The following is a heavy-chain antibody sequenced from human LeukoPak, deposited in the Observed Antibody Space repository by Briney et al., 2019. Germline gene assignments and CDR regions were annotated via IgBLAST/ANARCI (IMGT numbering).Heavy chain of an antibody. D-gene: IGHD3-3*01. CDR3: ALRGLRFSLRGWFDP. V-gene: IGHV4-34*01. CDR1: GVSFSGYY. J-gene: IGHJ5*02. CDR2: INHSGST. Sequence: PSETLSLTCAVYGVSFSGYYWSWIRQPPGKGLEWIGEINHSGSTNYNPSLKSRVTISVDTSKNQFSLKLSSVTAADTAVYYCALRGLRFSLRGWFDPWGQGTLVTVSS.